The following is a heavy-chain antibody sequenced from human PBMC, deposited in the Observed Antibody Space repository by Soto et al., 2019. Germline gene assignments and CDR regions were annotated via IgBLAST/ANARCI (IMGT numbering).Heavy chain of an antibody. CDR3: AKGGWADY. J-gene: IGHJ4*02. D-gene: IGHD6-19*01. CDR1: GFTFSTYA. Sequence: EVQLLESGGGLVQPGGSLRLSCAASGFTFSTYAMTWVRQGPGKGLEWVSFIAGNPNDYTNYADSVKGRFTISRDNSKNTLYLQMNNLRADDTAIYYCAKGGWADYLGQGALVTVSS. CDR2: IAGNPNDYT. V-gene: IGHV3-23*01.